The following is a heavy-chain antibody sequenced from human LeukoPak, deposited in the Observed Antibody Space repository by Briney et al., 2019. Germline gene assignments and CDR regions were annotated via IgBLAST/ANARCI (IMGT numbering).Heavy chain of an antibody. Sequence: GGSLRLSCAASGFTLSSYEINWVRLAPGKGLEWISYISRTGNSIYYADSVKGRFTISRDSAKNSLYLQMNSLRAEDTAVYYCARGPYSSNWYVDYWGQGTLVTVAS. CDR1: GFTLSSYE. D-gene: IGHD6-13*01. CDR3: ARGPYSSNWYVDY. J-gene: IGHJ4*02. CDR2: ISRTGNSI. V-gene: IGHV3-48*03.